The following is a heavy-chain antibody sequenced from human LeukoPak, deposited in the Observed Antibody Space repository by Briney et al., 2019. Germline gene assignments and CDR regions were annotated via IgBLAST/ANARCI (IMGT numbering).Heavy chain of an antibody. D-gene: IGHD1-26*01. J-gene: IGHJ5*02. Sequence: QPGGSLRLSCAASGFTFSDYAMNWVRQAPGKGLEWVSTISGSGGSTYYADSVKGRLTISRDNSKNTVYLEMDSLRAEDTAVYYCAKDHYREWELLRGRIGWFDPWGQGTLVTVSS. CDR1: GFTFSDYA. CDR3: AKDHYREWELLRGRIGWFDP. CDR2: ISGSGGST. V-gene: IGHV3-23*01.